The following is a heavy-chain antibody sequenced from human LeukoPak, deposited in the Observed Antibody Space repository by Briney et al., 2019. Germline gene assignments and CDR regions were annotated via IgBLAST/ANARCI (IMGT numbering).Heavy chain of an antibody. CDR1: GGSISNYY. V-gene: IGHV4-4*07. D-gene: IGHD6-19*01. CDR3: ARVAQKLERIIVAGTSEWRANWYFDL. Sequence: PSETLSLTCTASGGSISNYYWSWIRQPAGKGLEWIGRIYSSGSTNYNSSLKSRITMSVDTSKNQFSLKLSSVTAADTAVYYCARVAQKLERIIVAGTSEWRANWYFDLWGRGTLVTVSS. CDR2: IYSSGST. J-gene: IGHJ2*01.